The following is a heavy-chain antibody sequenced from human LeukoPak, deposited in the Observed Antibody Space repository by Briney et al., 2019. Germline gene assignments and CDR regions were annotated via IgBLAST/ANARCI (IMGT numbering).Heavy chain of an antibody. J-gene: IGHJ4*02. V-gene: IGHV3-21*04. CDR2: ISTSSSYI. D-gene: IGHD1-26*01. Sequence: PGGSLRLSCAASGFTFSSYTMNWVRQAPGKGLEWVSFISTSSSYIHNADSVKGRFTISRDNAENSLYLQMNSLRAEDTAVYYCARVGGYSGSFDYWGQGTLVTVSS. CDR1: GFTFSSYT. CDR3: ARVGGYSGSFDY.